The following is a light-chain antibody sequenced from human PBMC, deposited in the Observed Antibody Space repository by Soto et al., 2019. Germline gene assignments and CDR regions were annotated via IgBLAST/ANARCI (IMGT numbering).Light chain of an antibody. CDR3: SSYTSSSTSV. J-gene: IGLJ1*01. CDR2: DVS. CDR1: SSDVGGYNY. Sequence: QSALTQPASVSGSTGQSITISCTGTSSDVGGYNYVSWYQQHPGKAPKLMIYDVSNRPSGVSNRFSGSKSGNTASLTISGLQAEDEADYYCSSYTSSSTSVFGTGTKLTVL. V-gene: IGLV2-14*01.